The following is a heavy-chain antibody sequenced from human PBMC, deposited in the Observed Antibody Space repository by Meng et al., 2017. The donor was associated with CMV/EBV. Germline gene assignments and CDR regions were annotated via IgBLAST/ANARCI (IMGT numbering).Heavy chain of an antibody. CDR3: ARGPEVDYGDYVGLDY. CDR2: IYTSGST. CDR1: GGSISRYY. V-gene: IGHV4-4*07. Sequence: QLTCPGAAPLKPSPTLSPTCTVSGGSISRYYCSWIRQPARKGLEWIGRIYTSGSTNYNPSLKSRVTMSVDTSKNQFSLKLSSVTAADTAVYYCARGPEVDYGDYVGLDYWGQGTLVTVSS. J-gene: IGHJ4*02. D-gene: IGHD4-17*01.